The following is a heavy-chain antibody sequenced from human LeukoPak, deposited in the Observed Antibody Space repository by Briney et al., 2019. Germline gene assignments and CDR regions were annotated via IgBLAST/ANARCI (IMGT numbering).Heavy chain of an antibody. D-gene: IGHD3-3*02. V-gene: IGHV3-64*04. CDR2: ISSNGGST. J-gene: IGHJ6*02. Sequence: GGSLRLSCSASGFTFSRYAMHWVRQAPGKGLEYVSAISSNGGSTYYADSVKGRFTISRDNSKNTLFLQMNSLRAEDTAVYYCAKVVLATAVYYYGIDVWGQGTTVTVSS. CDR3: AKVVLATAVYYYGIDV. CDR1: GFTFSRYA.